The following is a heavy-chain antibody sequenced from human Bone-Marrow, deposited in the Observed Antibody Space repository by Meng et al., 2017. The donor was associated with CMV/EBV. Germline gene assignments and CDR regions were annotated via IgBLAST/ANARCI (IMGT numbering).Heavy chain of an antibody. CDR3: AKDQPHADSSGWYGYYFDY. CDR1: GFTFSSYG. D-gene: IGHD6-19*01. V-gene: IGHV3-30*02. Sequence: GESLKISCAASGFTFSSYGMHWVRQAPGKGLEWVAFIRYDGSNKYYADSVKGRFTISRDNSKNTLYLQRNSLRAEDTAVYYCAKDQPHADSSGWYGYYFDYWGQGTLVTVSS. J-gene: IGHJ4*02. CDR2: IRYDGSNK.